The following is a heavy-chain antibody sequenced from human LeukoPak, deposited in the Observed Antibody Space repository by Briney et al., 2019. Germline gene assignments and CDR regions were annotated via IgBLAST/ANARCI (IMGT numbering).Heavy chain of an antibody. D-gene: IGHD3-10*01. CDR1: GGSISSDDYY. CDR3: ARVHYGSGSLYYYYYYMDV. CDR2: IYYSGST. V-gene: IGHV4-30-4*08. J-gene: IGHJ6*03. Sequence: KASETLSLTCTVSGGSISSDDYYWSWIRQPPGKSLEWIGYIYYSGSTYYNPSLKSRVTISVDTSKNQFSLKLSSVTAADTAVYYCARVHYGSGSLYYYYYYMDVWGKGTTVTVSS.